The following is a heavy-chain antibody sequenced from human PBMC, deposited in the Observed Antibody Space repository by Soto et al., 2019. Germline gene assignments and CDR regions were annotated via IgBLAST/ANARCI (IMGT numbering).Heavy chain of an antibody. V-gene: IGHV3-30*18. J-gene: IGHJ4*02. CDR2: ISYDGSNK. Sequence: QVQLVESGGGVVQPGRSLRLSCAASGFTFSSYGMHWVRQAPGKGLEWVAVISYDGSNKYYADSVKGRFTISRDNSKNTLYLQMNSLRAEDMAVYYCAKDISNWGQGTLVTVSS. D-gene: IGHD3-9*01. CDR1: GFTFSSYG. CDR3: AKDISN.